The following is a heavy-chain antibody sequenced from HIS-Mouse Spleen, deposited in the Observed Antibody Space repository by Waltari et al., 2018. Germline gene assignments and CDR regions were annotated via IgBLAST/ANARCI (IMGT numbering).Heavy chain of an antibody. Sequence: QVQLVESGGGVVQPGRSLRLSCAASGFTFSSYGMHWVRQAPGKGLEWVAVISYDGSNKYYADSVKGRFTISRDNSKNTLYLQMTSLRAEDTAVYYCAKDKHHAFDYWGQGTLVTVSS. CDR3: AKDKHHAFDY. J-gene: IGHJ4*02. CDR2: ISYDGSNK. V-gene: IGHV3-30*18. CDR1: GFTFSSYG.